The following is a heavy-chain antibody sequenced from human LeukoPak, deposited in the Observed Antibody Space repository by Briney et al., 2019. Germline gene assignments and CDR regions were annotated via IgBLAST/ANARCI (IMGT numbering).Heavy chain of an antibody. CDR2: ISAYNGNT. J-gene: IGHJ4*02. Sequence: ASVKVSCKASGYTFTSYGISWVRQAPGQGLEWMGWISAYNGNTNYAQKLQGRVTMTTDTSTSTAYMELRSLRSDDTAVYYCARVVSGVSSWYGIPIDYWGQGTLVTVSS. D-gene: IGHD6-13*01. CDR3: ARVVSGVSSWYGIPIDY. CDR1: GYTFTSYG. V-gene: IGHV1-18*01.